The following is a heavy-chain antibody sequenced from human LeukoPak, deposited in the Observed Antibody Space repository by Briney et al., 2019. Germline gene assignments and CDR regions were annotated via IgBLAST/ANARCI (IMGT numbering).Heavy chain of an antibody. D-gene: IGHD3-10*01. CDR3: EKGRYYGSGKWGYFEY. CDR2: ISGSGGST. CDR1: GFTFSGYA. Sequence: GGSLRLSCAASGFTFSGYAMSWVRQAPGKGLEWVSGISGSGGSTYYADSVKGRLTISRDNSKNTLYLQMNSLRAEDTAVYYCEKGRYYGSGKWGYFEYWGQGTLVTVSS. V-gene: IGHV3-23*01. J-gene: IGHJ4*02.